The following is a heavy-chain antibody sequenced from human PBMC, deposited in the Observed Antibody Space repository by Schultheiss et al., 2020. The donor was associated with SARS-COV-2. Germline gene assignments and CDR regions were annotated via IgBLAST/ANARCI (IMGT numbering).Heavy chain of an antibody. CDR2: IWYDGSNK. V-gene: IGHV3-33*08. Sequence: GGSLRLSCAASGFTFSSYGMHWVRQAPGKGLEWVAVIWYDGSNKYYVDSVKGRFIISRDNSKNTLYLQMNSLRAEDTAVYYCATDGGNIDYWGQGTLVTVSS. CDR1: GFTFSSYG. CDR3: ATDGGNIDY. D-gene: IGHD4-23*01. J-gene: IGHJ4*02.